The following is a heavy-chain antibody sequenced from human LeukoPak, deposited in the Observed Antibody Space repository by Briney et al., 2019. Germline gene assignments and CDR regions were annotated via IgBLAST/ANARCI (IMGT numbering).Heavy chain of an antibody. J-gene: IGHJ4*02. CDR2: ISSSGSTI. V-gene: IGHV3-48*03. Sequence: GGSPRLSCAASGFTFSSYEMNWVRQAPGKGLEWVSYISSSGSTIYYADSVKGRFTISRDNSKNTLYLQMNSLRAEDTAVYYCAKLVGATAFDYWGQGTLVTVSS. CDR3: AKLVGATAFDY. D-gene: IGHD1-26*01. CDR1: GFTFSSYE.